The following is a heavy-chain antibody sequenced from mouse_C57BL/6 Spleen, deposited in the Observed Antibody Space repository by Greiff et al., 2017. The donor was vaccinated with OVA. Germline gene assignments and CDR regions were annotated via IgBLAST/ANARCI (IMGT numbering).Heavy chain of an antibody. CDR1: GYAFSSSW. CDR2: IYPGDGDT. V-gene: IGHV1-82*01. CDR3: ARGGDDGYYAWFAY. J-gene: IGHJ3*01. Sequence: SGPELVKPGASVKISCKASGYAFSSSWMNWVKQRPGKGLEWIGRIYPGDGDTNYNGKFKGKATLTADKSSSTAYMQLSSLTSEDSAVYFCARGGDDGYYAWFAYWGQGTLVTVSA. D-gene: IGHD2-3*01.